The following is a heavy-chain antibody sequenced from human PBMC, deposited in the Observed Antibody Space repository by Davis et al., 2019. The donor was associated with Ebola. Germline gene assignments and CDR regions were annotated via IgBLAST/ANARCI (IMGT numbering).Heavy chain of an antibody. V-gene: IGHV1-2*04. CDR1: GYTFTGYY. CDR3: AREMGGLIVVVKGAFDI. Sequence: ASVKVSCKASGYTFTGYYMHWVRQAPGQGLEWMGWINPNSGGTNYAQKFQGWVTMTRDTSISTAYMELSRLRSDDTAVYYCAREMGGLIVVVKGAFDIWGQGTMVTVSS. CDR2: INPNSGGT. J-gene: IGHJ3*02. D-gene: IGHD3-22*01.